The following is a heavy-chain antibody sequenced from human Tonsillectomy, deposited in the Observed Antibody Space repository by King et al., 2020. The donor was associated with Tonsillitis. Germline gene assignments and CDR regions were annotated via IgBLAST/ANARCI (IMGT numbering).Heavy chain of an antibody. CDR3: SRGGVYGRSVFKGTDWFDP. Sequence: VQLQESGPGLVKPSETLSLTCTVSGGSVSSYYWSWIRQPPGKGLEWIGYIYYSGSTNYNPSLKSRVTISVDTSKNQFSLKLSSVTAADTAVYYCSRGGVYGRSVFKGTDWFDPWGQGTLVTVSS. CDR2: IYYSGST. V-gene: IGHV4-59*02. D-gene: IGHD2-8*01. J-gene: IGHJ5*02. CDR1: GGSVSSYY.